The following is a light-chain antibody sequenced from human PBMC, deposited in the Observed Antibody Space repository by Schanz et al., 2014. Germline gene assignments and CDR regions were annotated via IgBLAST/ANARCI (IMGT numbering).Light chain of an antibody. J-gene: IGKJ2*01. CDR2: GAS. V-gene: IGKV1-33*01. CDR3: QQYDHLPRT. CDR1: QDISNH. Sequence: DIQMTQSPSSLSASVGDRVTITCQASQDISNHLNWYQQKPGKAPKLLIYGASNLETGVPSRFSGSGSGTYFTFTISSLQPEDIATYYCQQYDHLPRTFGQGTKLEIK.